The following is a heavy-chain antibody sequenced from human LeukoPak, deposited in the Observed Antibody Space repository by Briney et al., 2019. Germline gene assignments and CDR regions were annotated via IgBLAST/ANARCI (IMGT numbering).Heavy chain of an antibody. CDR1: GYTFTGYY. CDR3: ARAPSYSSSWDYYYYYGMDV. D-gene: IGHD6-13*01. V-gene: IGHV1-2*02. J-gene: IGHJ6*02. Sequence: GASVKVSCKASGYTFTGYYMHWVRQAPGQGLEWMGWINPNSGGTNYAQKFQGRVTMTRDTSISTAYMELSRLRSDDTAVYYCARAPSYSSSWDYYYYYGMDVWGQGTTVTVSS. CDR2: INPNSGGT.